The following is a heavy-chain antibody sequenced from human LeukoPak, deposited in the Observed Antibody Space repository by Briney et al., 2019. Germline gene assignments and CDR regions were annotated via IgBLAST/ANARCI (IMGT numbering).Heavy chain of an antibody. V-gene: IGHV4-34*01. CDR2: INHSGRS. Sequence: SQTLSLTCAVSGASFSGDYWSRLRQPPGKVLEWIAEINHSGRSNYNPSLQGRVTISVDTSKNQFSLNLSSVAAADTARYYCARGLYDSGDYHYGIRAYYFDNWGQGILVTGSS. J-gene: IGHJ4*02. CDR3: ARGLYDSGDYHYGIRAYYFDN. CDR1: GASFSGDY. D-gene: IGHD3-22*01.